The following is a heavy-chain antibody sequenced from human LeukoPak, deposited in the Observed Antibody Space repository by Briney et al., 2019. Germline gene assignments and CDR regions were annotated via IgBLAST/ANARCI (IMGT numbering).Heavy chain of an antibody. J-gene: IGHJ4*02. V-gene: IGHV3-23*01. CDR2: ISGSGGST. D-gene: IGHD6-19*01. CDR1: GFTFSSYA. CDR3: AKDLVNLVAGKFNIDY. Sequence: GESLRLSCAASGFTFSSYAMSWVRHAPAKGLEWVSAISGSGGSTYYADSVKDRFTISRDNSKNTLYLHMNSLRAEDTAVYYCAKDLVNLVAGKFNIDYWGQGTLVTVSS.